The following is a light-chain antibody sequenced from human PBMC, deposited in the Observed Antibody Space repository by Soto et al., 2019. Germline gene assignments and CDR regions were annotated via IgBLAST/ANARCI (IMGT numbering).Light chain of an antibody. CDR2: DAS. CDR3: QQRSNWIT. J-gene: IGKJ5*01. V-gene: IGKV3D-20*02. Sequence: EFVLTQSPGTLSLSPGERATLSCRASQTVRNNYLAWYQQKPGQAPRLLIYDASSRATGIPARFSGSGSGTDFTLTISSVEPEDFAVYYCQQRSNWITFGQGTRLENK. CDR1: QTVRNNY.